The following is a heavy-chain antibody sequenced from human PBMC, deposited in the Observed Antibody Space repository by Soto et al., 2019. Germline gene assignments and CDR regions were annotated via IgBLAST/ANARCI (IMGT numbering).Heavy chain of an antibody. CDR2: ISSSSSYI. V-gene: IGHV3-21*01. D-gene: IGHD5-12*01. CDR1: GFTFSSYS. Sequence: GGSLRLSCAASGFTFSSYSMNWVRQAPGKGLEWVSSISSSSSYIYYADSVKGRFTISRDNAKNSLYLQMNSLRAEDTAVYYCAREWQLYGMDVWGQGTTVTVSS. CDR3: AREWQLYGMDV. J-gene: IGHJ6*02.